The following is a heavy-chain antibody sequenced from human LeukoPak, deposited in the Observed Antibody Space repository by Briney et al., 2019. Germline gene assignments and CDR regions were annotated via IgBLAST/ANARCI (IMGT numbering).Heavy chain of an antibody. CDR1: GFTFSSYA. Sequence: GGSLRLSCAASGFTFSSYAMSWVRQAPGKGLEWVSAISGSGGSTCYADSVKGRFTISRDNSKNTLYLQMNSLRAEDTAVYYCAKVLLAAVYSSSSFDYWGQGTLVTVPS. CDR3: AKVLLAAVYSSSSFDY. CDR2: ISGSGGST. D-gene: IGHD6-6*01. J-gene: IGHJ4*02. V-gene: IGHV3-23*01.